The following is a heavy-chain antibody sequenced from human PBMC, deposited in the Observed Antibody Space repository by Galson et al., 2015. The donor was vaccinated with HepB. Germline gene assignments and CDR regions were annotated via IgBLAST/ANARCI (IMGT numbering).Heavy chain of an antibody. D-gene: IGHD4-17*01. CDR2: INPSGGST. CDR1: GYTFTSYY. Sequence: SVKVSCKASGYTFTSYYMHWVRQAPGQGLEWMGIINPSGGSTSYAQKFQGRVTMTRDTSTSTVYMELSSLRSEDTAVYYCARAAPLELGDYGDYGAIGAFDIWGQGTMVTVSS. V-gene: IGHV1-46*01. J-gene: IGHJ3*02. CDR3: ARAAPLELGDYGDYGAIGAFDI.